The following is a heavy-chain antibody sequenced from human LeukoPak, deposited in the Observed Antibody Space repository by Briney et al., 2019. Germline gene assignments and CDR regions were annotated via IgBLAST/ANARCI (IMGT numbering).Heavy chain of an antibody. CDR1: GGSFTTYY. D-gene: IGHD3-22*01. CDR2: IYYSGST. Sequence: SETLSLTCTVTGGSFTTYYWSWIRQSPGKGLEWIGYIYYSGSTNYNPSPKSRVTISVDTSKNQFSLKLSSVTAADTAVFYCARLSADSSGYMPFDYWGQGTLVSVSS. CDR3: ARLSADSSGYMPFDY. V-gene: IGHV4-59*08. J-gene: IGHJ4*02.